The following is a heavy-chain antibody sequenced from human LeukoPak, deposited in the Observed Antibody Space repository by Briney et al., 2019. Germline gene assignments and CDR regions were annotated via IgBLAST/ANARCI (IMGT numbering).Heavy chain of an antibody. CDR3: ARSPYYYDSSGYYYFDY. V-gene: IGHV1-69*06. D-gene: IGHD3-22*01. J-gene: IGHJ4*02. Sequence: ASVKVSCKASGYTFTSYGISWVRQAPGQGLEWMGGIIPIFGTANYAQKFQGRVTITADKSTSTAYMELSSLRSEDTAVYYCARSPYYYDSSGYYYFDYWGQGTLVTVSS. CDR1: GYTFTSYG. CDR2: IIPIFGTA.